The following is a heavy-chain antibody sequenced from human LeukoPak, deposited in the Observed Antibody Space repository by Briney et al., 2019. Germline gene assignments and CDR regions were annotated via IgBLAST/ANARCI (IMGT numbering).Heavy chain of an antibody. CDR3: ASRYCSTPTFPYLGVFDY. J-gene: IGHJ4*02. Sequence: GGSLRLSCAASGLAFSNCWMSWVRQAPGKGPEWVANIKQYGSDKYYVDSVKGRFTISRDNAKNSVYLQMNSLRVEETAVYYCASRYCSTPTFPYLGVFDYWGQGALVTVSS. CDR2: IKQYGSDK. V-gene: IGHV3-7*01. CDR1: GLAFSNCW. D-gene: IGHD2-2*01.